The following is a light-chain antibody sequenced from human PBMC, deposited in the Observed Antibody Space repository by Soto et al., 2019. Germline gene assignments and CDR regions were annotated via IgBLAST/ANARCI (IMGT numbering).Light chain of an antibody. CDR1: QSLSSN. Sequence: IVLTQSPATLSVSPGDRATLPCRASQSLSSNLAWYQQKPGQAPRLLIYGASTRAIGIPARFSGSGSGTEFTLTISSLQSEDLAVYYCQQYNYWPPWTFGQGTKVDIK. CDR2: GAS. CDR3: QQYNYWPPWT. V-gene: IGKV3-15*01. J-gene: IGKJ1*01.